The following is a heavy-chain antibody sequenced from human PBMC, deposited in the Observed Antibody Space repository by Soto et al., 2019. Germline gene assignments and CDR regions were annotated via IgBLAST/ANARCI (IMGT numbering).Heavy chain of an antibody. J-gene: IGHJ5*02. V-gene: IGHV4-59*01. Sequence: PSETLSLTCIASGDSLTSFHWSWIRQFPEKGLEWIAYTSYTCNTSYNPSFQSRVTISIDKSKNQFTLKMISITASKSAVYSCASDMHAVFTSLFVPWGQGTLVTVYS. CDR1: GDSLTSFH. D-gene: IGHD2-15*01. CDR3: ASDMHAVFTSLFVP. CDR2: TSYTCNT.